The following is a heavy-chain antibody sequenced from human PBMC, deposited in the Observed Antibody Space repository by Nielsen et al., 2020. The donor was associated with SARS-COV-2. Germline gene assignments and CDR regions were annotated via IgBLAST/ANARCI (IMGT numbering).Heavy chain of an antibody. CDR3: ARVKGLIS. V-gene: IGHV3-73*01. CDR2: IRSKANSYAT. D-gene: IGHD3-16*02. Sequence: VRQMPGKGLEWVGRIRSKANSYATAYAASVKGRFTISRDDSKNTAYLQMNSLKTEDTAVYYCARVKGLISWGQGTLVTVSS. J-gene: IGHJ5*02.